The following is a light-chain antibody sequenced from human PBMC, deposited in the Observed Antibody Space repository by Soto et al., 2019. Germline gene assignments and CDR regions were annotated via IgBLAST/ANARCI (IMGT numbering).Light chain of an antibody. CDR1: QGISNY. J-gene: IGKJ3*01. CDR2: AAS. Sequence: DIQMTQSPSSLSASVGDRVTITCRASQGISNYLAWYQQKPGKVPKLLIYAASTLQSGVPSRFSGSGSGTDFNFTISSLQPEDVETYYCQKYNSASFTFGPGTKVDIK. CDR3: QKYNSASFT. V-gene: IGKV1-27*01.